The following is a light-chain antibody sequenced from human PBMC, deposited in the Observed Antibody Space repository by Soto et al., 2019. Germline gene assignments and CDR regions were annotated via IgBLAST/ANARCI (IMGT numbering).Light chain of an antibody. J-gene: IGLJ2*01. CDR1: SSDVGDYNF. CDR2: GVS. V-gene: IGLV2-14*03. CDR3: SSFTGSNTVV. Sequence: QSALTQPASVYGSPGQSINIACSGTSSDVGDYNFVSWYQQHPGKAPKLMMYGVSNRPSGVSNRFSGSKSGNTASLTISGLQAEDEADYYCSSFTGSNTVVFGGGTKLTVL.